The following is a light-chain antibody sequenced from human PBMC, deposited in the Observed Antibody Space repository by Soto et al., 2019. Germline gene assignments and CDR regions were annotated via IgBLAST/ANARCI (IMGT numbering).Light chain of an antibody. Sequence: QSPLTQPRSVSGSPGQSVTISCTGTSSDVGGYNYVSWYQQHPGKAPKLMIYDVSKRPSGVPDRFSGSKSGNTASLTISGLQAEDEADYYCSSYTSSSTLVVFGGGTKLTVL. CDR3: SSYTSSSTLVV. J-gene: IGLJ2*01. CDR2: DVS. V-gene: IGLV2-11*01. CDR1: SSDVGGYNY.